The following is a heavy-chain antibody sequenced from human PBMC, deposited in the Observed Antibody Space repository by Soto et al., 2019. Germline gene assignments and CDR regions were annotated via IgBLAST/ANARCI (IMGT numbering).Heavy chain of an antibody. J-gene: IGHJ3*02. D-gene: IGHD2-15*01. Sequence: QVQLQESGPGLVKPSETLSLTCTVSGGSISSYYWSWIRQPPGKGLEWIGYIYYSGSTNYNPSLKSRVTISVDTSKNQFSLKLSSVTAADTAVYYCARRGGCSGGSCYSGDAFDIWGQGTMVTVSS. V-gene: IGHV4-59*08. CDR3: ARRGGCSGGSCYSGDAFDI. CDR1: GGSISSYY. CDR2: IYYSGST.